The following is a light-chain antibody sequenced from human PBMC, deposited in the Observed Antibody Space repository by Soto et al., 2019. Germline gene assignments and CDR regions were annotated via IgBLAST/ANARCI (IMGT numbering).Light chain of an antibody. CDR3: QQYFTSPFN. J-gene: IGKJ4*01. CDR2: GVS. V-gene: IGKV3-20*01. CDR1: QTVSSSF. Sequence: EVVLTQSPGTLSLSPGERATLSCRASQTVSSSFLAWYQQKPGQAPRLLIYGVSSMATGIPDRFSGTGSGTDFTLTISRLEPEDFAVYYCQQYFTSPFNFGGGTKVEIK.